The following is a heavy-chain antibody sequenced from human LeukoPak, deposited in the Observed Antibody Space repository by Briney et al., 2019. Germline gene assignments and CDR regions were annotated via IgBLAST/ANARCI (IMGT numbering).Heavy chain of an antibody. D-gene: IGHD3-22*01. Sequence: PGGSLRLFCAASGFTFSSYAMHWVRQAPGKGLEWVAVISYDGSNKYYADSVKGRFTISRDNSKNTLYLEMNSLRAEDTAVYYCAGDQSGDSSGYHPGYWGQGTLVTVSS. CDR2: ISYDGSNK. CDR1: GFTFSSYA. V-gene: IGHV3-30-3*01. J-gene: IGHJ4*02. CDR3: AGDQSGDSSGYHPGY.